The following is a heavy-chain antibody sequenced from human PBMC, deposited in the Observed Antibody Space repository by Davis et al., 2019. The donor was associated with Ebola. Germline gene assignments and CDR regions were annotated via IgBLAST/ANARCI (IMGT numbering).Heavy chain of an antibody. J-gene: IGHJ4*02. Sequence: ESLKISCSASGFTFSSFAMSWIRQPPGKGLEWIGSIYYSGSTYYNPSLKSRVTISVDTSKNQFSLKLSSVTAADTAVYYCARQLTIFGVVYDYWGQGTLVTVSS. V-gene: IGHV4-39*01. D-gene: IGHD3-3*01. CDR1: GFTFSSFA. CDR2: IYYSGST. CDR3: ARQLTIFGVVYDY.